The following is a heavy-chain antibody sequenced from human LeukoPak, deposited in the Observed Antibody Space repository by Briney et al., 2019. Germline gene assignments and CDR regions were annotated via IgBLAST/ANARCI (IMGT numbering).Heavy chain of an antibody. CDR2: IYSSGTT. CDR3: ANLLGSGWTFDY. D-gene: IGHD6-19*01. Sequence: GGSLRLSCAASGFTVSSNYMSWVRQAPGKGLEWVSVIYSSGTTYYAGSVKGRFTISRDNSKNTLYLQMNSLRAEDTAVYYCANLLGSGWTFDYWGQGTLVTVSS. J-gene: IGHJ4*02. CDR1: GFTVSSNY. V-gene: IGHV3-53*01.